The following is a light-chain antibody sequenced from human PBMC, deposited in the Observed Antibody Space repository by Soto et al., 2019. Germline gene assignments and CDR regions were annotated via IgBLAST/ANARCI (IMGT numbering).Light chain of an antibody. V-gene: IGLV1-40*01. CDR2: GNS. CDR3: QSYESSLYV. J-gene: IGLJ1*01. CDR1: SSNIGAGYD. Sequence: QSALTQPPSVSGAPGQRVTISCTGSSSNIGAGYDVHWYQQLPGTAPKLLIYGNSNRPSGVPDRFSGSKSGTSASLAITGLQAEDEADYYCQSYESSLYVFGTGTKVTV.